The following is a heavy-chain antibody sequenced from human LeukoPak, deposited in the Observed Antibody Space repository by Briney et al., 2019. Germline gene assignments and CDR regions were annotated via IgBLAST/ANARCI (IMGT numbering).Heavy chain of an antibody. D-gene: IGHD2/OR15-2a*01. J-gene: IGHJ4*02. CDR2: ISGRDTTI. V-gene: IGHV3-11*01. CDR1: GFTFSDYY. Sequence: GGSLRLSCAASGFTFSDYYMSWIRQAPGKGLEWVSYISGRDTTIYYADSVKGRFTISRDNAKNSLYLQMNSLRAEDTAVYYCARVGWLYYHFPFDSWGQGTVLTVSS. CDR3: ARVGWLYYHFPFDS.